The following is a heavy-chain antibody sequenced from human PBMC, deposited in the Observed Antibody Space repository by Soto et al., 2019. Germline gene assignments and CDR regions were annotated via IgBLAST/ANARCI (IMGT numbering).Heavy chain of an antibody. Sequence: SETLSLTCGVYGGSISGYYWSWIRQSPGKGLEWIGDINDNGGTNYNPALKSRVTTSLDTSKKQVSLMVSSVTAADTAVYYCARGRYSYETIYYKFYYSALDVWGQGTTVTVSS. CDR2: INDNGGT. CDR1: GGSISGYY. CDR3: ARGRYSYETIYYKFYYSALDV. D-gene: IGHD3-10*01. J-gene: IGHJ6*02. V-gene: IGHV4-34*01.